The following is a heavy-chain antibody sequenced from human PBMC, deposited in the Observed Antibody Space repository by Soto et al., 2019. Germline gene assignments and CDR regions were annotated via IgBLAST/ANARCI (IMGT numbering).Heavy chain of an antibody. CDR1: GNSFTTYY. D-gene: IGHD3-22*01. CDR3: AGLYHYDSSGYYDY. CDR2: INPSGGRT. V-gene: IGHV1-46*01. Sequence: ASVKVSCKASGNSFTTYYMHWVRQAPGQGLEWMGIINPSGGRTTYAQKFQGRVTMTRDTSTSTFHMELSSLTSEDTAVYYCAGLYHYDSSGYYDYWGQGTVVTVCS. J-gene: IGHJ4*02.